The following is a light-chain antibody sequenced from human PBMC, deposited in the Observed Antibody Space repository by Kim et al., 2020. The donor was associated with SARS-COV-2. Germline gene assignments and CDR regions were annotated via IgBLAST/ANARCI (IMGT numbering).Light chain of an antibody. CDR3: QQYAYSLT. J-gene: IGKJ4*01. CDR2: GAS. Sequence: EIVLTQSPGTLSLSPGETATLSCRASQSVSSNLLAWYQQKPGQAPRLLIYGASSRGTDIPDRFSGSGSGTDFTLTISRLEPEDFAVYFCQQYAYSLTFGGGTKVDIK. CDR1: QSVSSNL. V-gene: IGKV3-20*01.